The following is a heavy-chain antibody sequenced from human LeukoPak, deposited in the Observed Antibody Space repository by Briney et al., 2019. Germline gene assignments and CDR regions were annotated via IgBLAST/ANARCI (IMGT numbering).Heavy chain of an antibody. CDR1: GGSISSGGYY. CDR3: GRDQQDIAGYFDL. D-gene: IGHD2-15*01. CDR2: IYHSGST. J-gene: IGHJ2*01. V-gene: IGHV4-30-2*01. Sequence: SQTLSLTCTVSGGSISSGGYYWSWIRQPPGKGLEWIGYIYHSGSTYYNPSLKSRVTISVDRSKNQFSLKLSSVTAADTAVYYCGRDQQDIAGYFDLGGRGPLVTVSS.